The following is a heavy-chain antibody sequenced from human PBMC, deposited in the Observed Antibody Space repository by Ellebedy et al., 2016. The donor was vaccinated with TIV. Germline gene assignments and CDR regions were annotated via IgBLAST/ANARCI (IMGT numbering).Heavy chain of an antibody. J-gene: IGHJ5*02. D-gene: IGHD3-3*01. CDR2: ISYSGIT. Sequence: SETLSPTXTVSGGSVSSGGYYWSWVRHPPGQGLDWIGYISYSGITYYNPSLKSRVTISADTSKNQFSLKLSSVTAADTAVFYCARQYDFRFDPWGQGILVTVSS. CDR3: ARQYDFRFDP. CDR1: GGSVSSGGYY. V-gene: IGHV4-31*03.